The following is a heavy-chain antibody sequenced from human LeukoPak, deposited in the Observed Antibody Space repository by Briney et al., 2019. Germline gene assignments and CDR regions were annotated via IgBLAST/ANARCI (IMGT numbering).Heavy chain of an antibody. CDR2: IRYDGSNK. CDR3: AKSRPQYSYGLYYFDY. V-gene: IGHV3-30*02. CDR1: GFTFSSYG. Sequence: GGSLRLSCAASGFTFSSYGMHWVRQAPGKGLEWVAFIRYDGSNKYYADSVKGRFTTSRDNSKNTLCLQMNSLRAEDTAVYYCAKSRPQYSYGLYYFDYWGQGTLVTVSS. D-gene: IGHD5-18*01. J-gene: IGHJ4*02.